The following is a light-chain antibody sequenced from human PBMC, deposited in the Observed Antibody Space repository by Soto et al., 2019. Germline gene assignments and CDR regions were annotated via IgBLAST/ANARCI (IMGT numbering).Light chain of an antibody. Sequence: DIQMTQSPSTLSGSVGDRVTITCRASQTISSWLAWYQQKPGKAPKLLIYKASTFKSGVPSRFSGSGSGTEFPLTISSLQPDDFAPYYCQHYNSYSEAFGQGTKVELK. J-gene: IGKJ1*01. CDR2: KAS. CDR3: QHYNSYSEA. V-gene: IGKV1-5*03. CDR1: QTISSW.